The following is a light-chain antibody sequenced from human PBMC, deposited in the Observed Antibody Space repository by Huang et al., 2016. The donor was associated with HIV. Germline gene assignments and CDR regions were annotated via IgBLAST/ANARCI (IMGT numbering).Light chain of an antibody. CDR1: QSIRSY. J-gene: IGKJ1*01. Sequence: DIQMTQSPSSLSASVGDRVTITCRASQSIRSYLNWYQQKPGKAPQVLIDAASSLQSGVPSRCSGSGSGTDFTLTISSLQPEDFVTYSCQQTYSSPWTFGQGTKVEIK. CDR3: QQTYSSPWT. CDR2: AAS. V-gene: IGKV1-39*01.